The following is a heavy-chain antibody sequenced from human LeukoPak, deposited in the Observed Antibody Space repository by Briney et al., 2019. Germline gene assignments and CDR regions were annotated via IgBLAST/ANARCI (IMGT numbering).Heavy chain of an antibody. CDR2: INPNSGGT. D-gene: IGHD3-3*01. CDR1: GYTFTSYG. CDR3: ARSGRDMDV. V-gene: IGHV1-2*02. J-gene: IGHJ6*03. Sequence: GASVKVSCEASGYTFTSYGISWVRQAPGQGLEWMGWINPNSGGTNYAQKFQGRVTMTRDTSISTAYMELSRLRSDDTAVYYCARSGRDMDVWGKGTTVTVSS.